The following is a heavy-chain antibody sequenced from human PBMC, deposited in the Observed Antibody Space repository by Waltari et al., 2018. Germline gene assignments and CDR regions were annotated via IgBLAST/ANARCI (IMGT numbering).Heavy chain of an antibody. CDR3: ATSAYYDSGGYYSGNVMDV. D-gene: IGHD3-22*01. Sequence: QVQLVQSGAEVKKPGSSVKVSCKASGGTFSSYAISWVRQAPGQGLEWMGRIIPIFGTANYAQKFQGRVTITADTSTDTAYRELISLRSEDTAVYYCATSAYYDSGGYYSGNVMDVWGKGTTVTVSS. CDR1: GGTFSSYA. J-gene: IGHJ6*03. CDR2: IIPIFGTA. V-gene: IGHV1-69*08.